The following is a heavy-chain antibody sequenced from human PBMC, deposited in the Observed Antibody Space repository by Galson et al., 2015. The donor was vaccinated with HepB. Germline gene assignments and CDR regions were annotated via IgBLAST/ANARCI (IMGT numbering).Heavy chain of an antibody. CDR3: ARGLRKQLVLSDY. J-gene: IGHJ4*02. CDR1: GFTFGSYS. Sequence: SLRLSGAASGFTFGSYSMNWVRQAPGEGLEWVSSISSSSSYIYYADSVKGRFTISRDNDKNSLYLQMNSLRADDTAVYLCARGLRKQLVLSDYWGQGTLVTVSS. CDR2: ISSSSSYI. V-gene: IGHV3-21*01. D-gene: IGHD6-6*01.